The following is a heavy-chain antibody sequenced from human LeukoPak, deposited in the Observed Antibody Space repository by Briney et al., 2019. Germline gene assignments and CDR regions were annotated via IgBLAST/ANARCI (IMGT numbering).Heavy chain of an antibody. CDR2: IDYSGST. CDR3: ARLLDYFDY. V-gene: IGHV4-59*08. CDR1: GGSISTYY. J-gene: IGHJ4*02. Sequence: SETLSLTCTVSGGSISTYYWSWIRQPPGKGLDYIGYIDYSGSTNYNPSLKSRVTISVDTSKNQFSLKLSSVTAADTAVYYCARLLDYFDYWGQGTLVTVSS.